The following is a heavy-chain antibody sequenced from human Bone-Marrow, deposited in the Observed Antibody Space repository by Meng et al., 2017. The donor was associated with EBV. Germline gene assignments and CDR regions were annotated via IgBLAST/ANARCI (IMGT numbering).Heavy chain of an antibody. Sequence: GGCRVHAGRSLIVSCASSCLLFSYFGLHWVLQAPGRGLDGWAVIWYDATNTYYPDSVKGRFTISRDNYNNTLFLHMNTLRAEDTAVYYGVRSHFYDTTGLDWGQGTLVTVSS. D-gene: IGHD3-22*01. J-gene: IGHJ4*02. V-gene: IGHV3-33*03. CDR1: CLLFSYFG. CDR2: IWYDATNT. CDR3: VRSHFYDTTGLD.